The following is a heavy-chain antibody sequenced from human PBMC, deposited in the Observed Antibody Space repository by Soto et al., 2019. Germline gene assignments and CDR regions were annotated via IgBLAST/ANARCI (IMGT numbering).Heavy chain of an antibody. CDR1: GLSFSNAW. CDR3: TTAHPRGPDY. Sequence: EVQLVESGGRLVKPGESLRLSCAASGLSFSNAWMNWVRQAPGKGLEWVGQIRSKTDGGTIFYPAPVKDRFIISRDDSRNTLDLQMNSLKTEDTAVYYCTTAHPRGPDYWGQGTLVTVST. J-gene: IGHJ4*02. D-gene: IGHD5-12*01. CDR2: IRSKTDGGTI. V-gene: IGHV3-15*01.